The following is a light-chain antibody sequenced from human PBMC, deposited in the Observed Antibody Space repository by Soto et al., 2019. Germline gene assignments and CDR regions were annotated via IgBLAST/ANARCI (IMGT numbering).Light chain of an antibody. Sequence: EIVLTQSPGTLSVSPGERVTLSCRASQSVNSNYLAWYQQRPGQAPRLLIFGPSYRATGIPDRFSGSGSGTYFTLTISRLEPEDFAVYYCQQYSSSPPEFTFGPGTKVDSK. CDR1: QSVNSNY. CDR3: QQYSSSPPEFT. CDR2: GPS. J-gene: IGKJ3*01. V-gene: IGKV3-20*01.